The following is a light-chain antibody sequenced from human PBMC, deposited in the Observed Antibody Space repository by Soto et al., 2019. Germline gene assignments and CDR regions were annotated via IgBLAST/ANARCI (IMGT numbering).Light chain of an antibody. CDR2: AAS. J-gene: IGKJ1*01. CDR1: QGITDD. CDR3: LQDYNYPRT. V-gene: IGKV1-6*01. Sequence: AIQMTQSPSSLSASVGDRVTITCRASQGITDDLNWYQQKPGKAPTLLIYAASSLQTGVPSRFSGSGSGTDFTLTISSLQPEDFATYYCLQDYNYPRTFGQGTKVDIK.